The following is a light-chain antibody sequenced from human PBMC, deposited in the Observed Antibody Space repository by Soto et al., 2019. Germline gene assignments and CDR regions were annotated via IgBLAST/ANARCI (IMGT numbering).Light chain of an antibody. J-gene: IGLJ1*01. CDR3: SSYTNINTRACV. CDR2: EVT. CDR1: SGDIGSYNR. Sequence: QSVLTQPASVSGSPGQSITISCTGTSGDIGSYNRDSWYQQHPGKAPKLIIYEVTDRPSGVSNRFSGSKSGNTASLTISGLQAEDEAEYYCSSYTNINTRACVFGTGTKLTVL. V-gene: IGLV2-14*01.